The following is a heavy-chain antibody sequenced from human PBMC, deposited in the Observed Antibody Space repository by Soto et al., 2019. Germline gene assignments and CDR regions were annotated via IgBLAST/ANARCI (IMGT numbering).Heavy chain of an antibody. CDR3: SCVSGRHYYYYGMDV. CDR1: GFTFDDYA. V-gene: IGHV3-9*01. CDR2: ISWNSGSI. Sequence: PGGSLRLSCAASGFTFDDYAMHWVRQAPGKGLEWVSGISWNSGSIGYADSVKGRFTISRDNAKNSLYLQMNSLRAEDTALYYCSCVSGRHYYYYGMDVWGQGTTVTVS. D-gene: IGHD3-3*01. J-gene: IGHJ6*02.